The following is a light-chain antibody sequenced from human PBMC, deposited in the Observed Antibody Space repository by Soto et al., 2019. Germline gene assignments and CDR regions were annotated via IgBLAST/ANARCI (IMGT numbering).Light chain of an antibody. CDR2: DVD. CDR1: SSDVGAYSF. CDR3: CSYAGACRYV. J-gene: IGLJ1*01. Sequence: QSALTQPRSVSGSPGQSIIISCTGSSSDVGAYSFASWYQQHPGAAPKLLIHDVDKRPPGVPDRFSASKSGNTASLTISGLQAEDEADYFCCSYAGACRYVFASGTKLTVL. V-gene: IGLV2-11*01.